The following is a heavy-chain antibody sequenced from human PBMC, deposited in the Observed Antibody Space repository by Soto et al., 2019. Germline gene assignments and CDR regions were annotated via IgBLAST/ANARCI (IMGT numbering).Heavy chain of an antibody. J-gene: IGHJ6*02. D-gene: IGHD6-6*01. Sequence: QVQLVQSGAEVKKPGSSVKVSCKASGGTFSSYAISWVRQAPGQGLEWMGGIIPIFGTANYAQKFQGRVTITADKSTSTAYMELSSLRSEDTAVYYCARDQSPPYSSSSIGNYGMDVWGQGTTVTVSS. CDR1: GGTFSSYA. V-gene: IGHV1-69*06. CDR3: ARDQSPPYSSSSIGNYGMDV. CDR2: IIPIFGTA.